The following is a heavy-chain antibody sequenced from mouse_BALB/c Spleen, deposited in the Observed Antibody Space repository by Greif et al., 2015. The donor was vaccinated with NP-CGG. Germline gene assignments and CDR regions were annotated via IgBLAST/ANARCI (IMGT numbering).Heavy chain of an antibody. D-gene: IGHD3-3*01. CDR3: ARSGDPSYAMDY. V-gene: IGHV1-18*01. J-gene: IGHJ4*01. Sequence: VQLKESGPELVKPGASVKISCKTSGYTFTEYTMHWVKQSHGKSLEWTGGINPNNGGTSYNQKFKGKATLTVDKSSSTAYMELRSLTAEDSAVYYCARSGDPSYAMDYWGQGTSVTVSS. CDR2: INPNNGGT. CDR1: GYTFTEYT.